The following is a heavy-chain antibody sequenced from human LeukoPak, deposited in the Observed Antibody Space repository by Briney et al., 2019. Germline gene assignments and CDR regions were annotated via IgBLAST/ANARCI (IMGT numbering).Heavy chain of an antibody. Sequence: PSETLSLTCTVSGASISGTAYYWGWVRQPPRKGLEWIGNIYYSGSTYYNASLQSRVTISVDTSKNQFSLKLSSVTAADTAMYYCARVTGYVIEDYFDYWGQGTLVTVSS. CDR2: IYYSGST. J-gene: IGHJ4*02. CDR3: ARVTGYVIEDYFDY. D-gene: IGHD3-22*01. V-gene: IGHV4-39*07. CDR1: GASISGTAYY.